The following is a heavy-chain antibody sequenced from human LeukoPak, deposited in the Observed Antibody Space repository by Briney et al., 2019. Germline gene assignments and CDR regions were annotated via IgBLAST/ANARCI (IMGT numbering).Heavy chain of an antibody. D-gene: IGHD3-10*01. Sequence: GGSLRLSCAGSGFSFSSYSMNWVRQAPGKGLEWVSYISSGGSSIYYADSVKGRFTISRDNAKNSLYLQMNSLRAEDTAVYYCARDTYGSGSYYNAPLDYWGQGTLVTVSS. CDR2: ISSGGSSI. V-gene: IGHV3-48*01. CDR1: GFSFSSYS. J-gene: IGHJ4*02. CDR3: ARDTYGSGSYYNAPLDY.